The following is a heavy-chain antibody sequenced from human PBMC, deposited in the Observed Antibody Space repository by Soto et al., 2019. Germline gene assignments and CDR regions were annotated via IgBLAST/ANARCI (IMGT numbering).Heavy chain of an antibody. CDR2: IYYSGST. Sequence: PSETLSLPCTVSGGSISSYYWSWIRQPPGKGLEWIGYIYYSGSTNYNPSLKSRVTISVDTSKNQFSLKLSSVTAADTAVYYCARGIITFGGVIVHHDAFDIWGQVTMVTVSS. CDR1: GGSISSYY. D-gene: IGHD3-16*02. J-gene: IGHJ3*02. CDR3: ARGIITFGGVIVHHDAFDI. V-gene: IGHV4-59*01.